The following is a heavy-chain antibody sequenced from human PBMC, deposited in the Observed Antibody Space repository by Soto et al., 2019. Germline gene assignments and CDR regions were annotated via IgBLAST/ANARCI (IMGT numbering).Heavy chain of an antibody. V-gene: IGHV4-30-2*01. Sequence: QLQLQESGSGLVKPSQTLSLTCAVSGGSISSGGYSWSWIRQPPGKGLEWIGYIYHSGSTYYNPHLQSRVTISVDRSKTQFSLKRRSVTAADTAVYYCARVAFGTTVTTGWYFDLWGRGTLVTVSS. CDR1: GGSISSGGYS. D-gene: IGHD4-17*01. J-gene: IGHJ2*01. CDR2: IYHSGST. CDR3: ARVAFGTTVTTGWYFDL.